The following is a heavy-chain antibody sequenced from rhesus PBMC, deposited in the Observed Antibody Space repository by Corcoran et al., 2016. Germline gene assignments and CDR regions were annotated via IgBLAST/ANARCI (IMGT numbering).Heavy chain of an antibody. V-gene: IGHV4S10*01. CDR2: IYGSSTST. CDR1: GGSISDSYR. D-gene: IGHD1-26*01. Sequence: QVQLQESGPGVVKPSETLSLTCAVSGGSISDSYRWSWIRQPPGKGLEWIGYIYGSSTSTNYNPSLKSRVTISKDTSKNQFSLKLNSVTAADTAVYYCSRGGTGTTRNWGQGVLVTVSS. CDR3: SRGGTGTTRN. J-gene: IGHJ4*01.